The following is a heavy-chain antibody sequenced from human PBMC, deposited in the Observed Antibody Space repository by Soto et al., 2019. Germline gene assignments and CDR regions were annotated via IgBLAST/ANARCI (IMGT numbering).Heavy chain of an antibody. CDR2: VHHSGST. CDR3: AVPGAGDFDY. CDR1: GASISTNNW. J-gene: IGHJ4*02. Sequence: SETLSLTCAVSGASISTNNWWSWVRQPPGKGLEWIGEVHHSGSTNCNPSLKSRVTISIDKSKNQFSLRLTSMTAADTAVYYCAVPGAGDFDYWSQGTLVTVSS. V-gene: IGHV4-4*02. D-gene: IGHD6-13*01.